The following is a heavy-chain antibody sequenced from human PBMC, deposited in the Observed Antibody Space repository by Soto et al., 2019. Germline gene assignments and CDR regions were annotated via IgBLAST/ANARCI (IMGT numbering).Heavy chain of an antibody. V-gene: IGHV1-18*01. D-gene: IGHD6-13*01. Sequence: QVQLVQSGAEVKKPGASVKVSCKASGYTFTSYGISWVRQAPGQGLEWMGWISADNGNTNYAQKLQGRVTMTTDTSSSTASMELRSLRSVDSAVYYCERDEIAAAGTHFDYWGQGTLVTVSS. J-gene: IGHJ4*02. CDR1: GYTFTSYG. CDR3: ERDEIAAAGTHFDY. CDR2: ISADNGNT.